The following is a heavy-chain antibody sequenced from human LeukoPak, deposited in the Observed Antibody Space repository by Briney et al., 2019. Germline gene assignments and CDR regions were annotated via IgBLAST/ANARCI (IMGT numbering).Heavy chain of an antibody. D-gene: IGHD3-10*01. CDR1: GFTFDDYA. Sequence: GGSLRLSCAASGFTFDDYAMHWVRQAPGKGLEWVSGISWNSGSIGYADSVKGRFTISRDNAKNSLYLQMNSLRAEDTAVYYCARVLEYYGSGSYYTPDYWGQGTLVTVSS. CDR3: ARVLEYYGSGSYYTPDY. V-gene: IGHV3-9*01. J-gene: IGHJ4*02. CDR2: ISWNSGSI.